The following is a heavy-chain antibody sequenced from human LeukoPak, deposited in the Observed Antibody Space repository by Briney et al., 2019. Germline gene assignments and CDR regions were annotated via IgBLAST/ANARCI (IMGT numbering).Heavy chain of an antibody. CDR3: ARYTEIAARRNYYYYMDV. J-gene: IGHJ6*03. Sequence: SETLSLTCTVSGGSISSSSYYWSWIRQPAGKGLEWIGRIYTSGSTNYNPSLKSRVTMSVDTPKNQFSLKLSSVTAADTAVYYCARYTEIAARRNYYYYMDVWGKGTTVTVSS. CDR1: GGSISSSSYY. CDR2: IYTSGST. D-gene: IGHD6-6*01. V-gene: IGHV4-61*02.